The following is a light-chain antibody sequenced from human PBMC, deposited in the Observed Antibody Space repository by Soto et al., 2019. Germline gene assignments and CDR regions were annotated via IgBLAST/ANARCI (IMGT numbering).Light chain of an antibody. CDR3: SSYTSGSTLYV. J-gene: IGLJ1*01. CDR1: SSDVGGYDY. Sequence: VLTQPASVSGSPGQSITISCTGTSSDVGGYDYVSWYQQHPGKAPRLMIYKASNRPSGVSHRFSGSRSGNTASLTISGLQAEDEADYYCSSYTSGSTLYVFGTGTKVTVL. V-gene: IGLV2-14*01. CDR2: KAS.